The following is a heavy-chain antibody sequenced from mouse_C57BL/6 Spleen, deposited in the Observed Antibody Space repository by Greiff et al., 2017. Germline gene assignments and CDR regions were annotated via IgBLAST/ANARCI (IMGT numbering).Heavy chain of an antibody. CDR2: IRSKSNNYAT. J-gene: IGHJ1*03. CDR3: VRQADGYFLYWYFDV. V-gene: IGHV10-1*01. D-gene: IGHD2-3*01. CDR1: GFSFNTYA. Sequence: EVKVVESGGGLVQPKGSLKLSCAASGFSFNTYAMNWVRQAPGKGLEWVARIRSKSNNYATYYADSVKDRFTISRDDSESMLYLQMNNLKTEDTAMYYCVRQADGYFLYWYFDVWGTGTTVTVSS.